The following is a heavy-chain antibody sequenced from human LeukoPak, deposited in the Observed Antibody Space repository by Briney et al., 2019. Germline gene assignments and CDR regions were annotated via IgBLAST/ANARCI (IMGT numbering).Heavy chain of an antibody. Sequence: SVKVSCKASGYTFTGYYMHWVRQAPGQGLEWMGGIIPIFGTANYAQKFQGRVTITADESTSTAYMELSSLRSEDTAVYYCARVGGVATANFDYWGQGTLATVSS. J-gene: IGHJ4*02. CDR3: ARVGGVATANFDY. CDR2: IIPIFGTA. V-gene: IGHV1-69*13. CDR1: GYTFTGYY. D-gene: IGHD5-12*01.